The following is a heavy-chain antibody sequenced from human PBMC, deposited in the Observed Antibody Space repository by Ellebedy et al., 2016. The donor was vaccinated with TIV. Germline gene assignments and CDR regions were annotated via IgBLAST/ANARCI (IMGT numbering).Heavy chain of an antibody. D-gene: IGHD2-15*01. Sequence: ASVKVSXXASGYTFTSYAMHWVRKDPGQRLEWMGWINAGNGNTKYSQKFQGRVTITRDTSASTAYMELSSLRSEDTAVYYCATECSGGSCYNYYYGMDVWGQGTTVTVSS. CDR3: ATECSGGSCYNYYYGMDV. J-gene: IGHJ6*02. CDR1: GYTFTSYA. V-gene: IGHV1-3*01. CDR2: INAGNGNT.